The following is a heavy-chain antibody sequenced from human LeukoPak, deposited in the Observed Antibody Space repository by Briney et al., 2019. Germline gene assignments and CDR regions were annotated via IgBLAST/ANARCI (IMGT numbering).Heavy chain of an antibody. Sequence: GGSLRLSCAASGFIFSNSAMSWVRQSPGKGLEWVSALSDSGGSTYYADSVKGRFTISRDNAKNSLYLQMNSLRAEDTAVYYCARGAYYYEDWGQGTLVTVSS. CDR3: ARGAYYYED. CDR2: LSDSGGST. V-gene: IGHV3-23*01. D-gene: IGHD3-22*01. CDR1: GFIFSNSA. J-gene: IGHJ4*02.